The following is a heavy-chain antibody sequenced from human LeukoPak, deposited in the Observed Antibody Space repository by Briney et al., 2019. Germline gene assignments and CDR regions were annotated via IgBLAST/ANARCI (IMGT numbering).Heavy chain of an antibody. D-gene: IGHD6-6*01. CDR1: GGSFSGYY. CDR3: AAARYYYYYMDV. CDR2: INHSGST. Sequence: KTSETLSLTCAVYGGSFSGYYWSWIRQPPGKGLEWIGEINHSGSTNYNPSLKSRVTISVDTSKNQFSLKLSSVTAADTAVYYCAAARYYYYYMDVWGKGTTVTVSS. V-gene: IGHV4-34*01. J-gene: IGHJ6*03.